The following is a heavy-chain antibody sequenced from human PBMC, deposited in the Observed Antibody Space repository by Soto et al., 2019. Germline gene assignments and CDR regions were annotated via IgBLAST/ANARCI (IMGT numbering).Heavy chain of an antibody. D-gene: IGHD6-6*01. CDR3: AKEMIEYSSSGEITFDP. V-gene: IGHV3-43*01. Sequence: GSLRLSCAASGFTFDDYTMHWVRQAPGKGLEWVSLISWDGGSTYYADSVKGRFTISRDNSKNSLYLQMNSLRTEDTALYYCAKEMIEYSSSGEITFDPWGQGTLVTVSS. J-gene: IGHJ5*02. CDR1: GFTFDDYT. CDR2: ISWDGGST.